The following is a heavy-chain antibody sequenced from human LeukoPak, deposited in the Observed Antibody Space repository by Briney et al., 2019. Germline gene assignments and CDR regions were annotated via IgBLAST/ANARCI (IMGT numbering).Heavy chain of an antibody. CDR2: ISRTSAYI. Sequence: GESLRLSCAASGFTFSSYAMKWVRQAPGKGLEWVSAISRTSAYIYYSDSVKGRFTISRDNAKNSVYLQIDSLRAEDTAVYYCARDERRYCSDSSCYPGDYWGQGTLVTVSS. CDR3: ARDERRYCSDSSCYPGDY. J-gene: IGHJ4*02. V-gene: IGHV3-21*01. CDR1: GFTFSSYA. D-gene: IGHD2-2*01.